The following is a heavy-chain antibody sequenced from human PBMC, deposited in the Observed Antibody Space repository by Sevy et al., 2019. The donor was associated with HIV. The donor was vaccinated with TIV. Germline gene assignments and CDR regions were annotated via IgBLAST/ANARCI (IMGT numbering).Heavy chain of an antibody. Sequence: ASVKVSCKASGGTFSSYAISRVRQAPGQGLEWMGGIIPIFGTANYAQKFQGRVTITADESTSTAYMELSSLRSEDTAVYYCARRSYCSSTSCYTGGYNWFDPWGQGTLVTVSS. V-gene: IGHV1-69*13. J-gene: IGHJ5*02. CDR2: IIPIFGTA. CDR1: GGTFSSYA. D-gene: IGHD2-2*02. CDR3: ARRSYCSSTSCYTGGYNWFDP.